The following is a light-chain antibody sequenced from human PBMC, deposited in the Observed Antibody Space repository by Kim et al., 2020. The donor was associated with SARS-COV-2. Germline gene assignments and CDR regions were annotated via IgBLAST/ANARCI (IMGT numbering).Light chain of an antibody. CDR1: QSGSSSY. J-gene: IGKJ4*01. CDR3: QQYGYLLS. V-gene: IGKV3-20*01. CDR2: GAS. Sequence: SLSSGERAALPCRASQSGSSSYLAWYQLKPGQAPRLLIYGASSRATGIPDRFSGSGSGTDFTLTISRLEPEDFAVYYCQQYGYLLSFGGGTKLEI.